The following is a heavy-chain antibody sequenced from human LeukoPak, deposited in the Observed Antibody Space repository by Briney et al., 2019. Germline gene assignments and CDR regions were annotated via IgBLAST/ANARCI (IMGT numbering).Heavy chain of an antibody. Sequence: PSETLSLTCTVSGGSISSYYWSWIRQPPGKGLEWIGYIYYSGSTNYNPSLKSRVTISVDTSKNQFSLKLSSVTAADTAVYYCARDRGPYGSGSHAFDIWGQGTMVTVSS. CDR2: IYYSGST. D-gene: IGHD3-10*01. CDR3: ARDRGPYGSGSHAFDI. CDR1: GGSISSYY. V-gene: IGHV4-59*01. J-gene: IGHJ3*02.